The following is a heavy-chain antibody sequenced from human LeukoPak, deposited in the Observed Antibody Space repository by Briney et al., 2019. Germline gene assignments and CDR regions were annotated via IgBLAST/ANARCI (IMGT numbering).Heavy chain of an antibody. J-gene: IGHJ4*02. V-gene: IGHV3-30-3*01. CDR3: ARDPILGPPDYFDY. CDR2: TSNDENIK. D-gene: IGHD1-14*01. Sequence: PGGSLRLSCAASGFTFNSYTMFCVRQAPGKGLEWVAVTSNDENIKYYADSVKGRFTISRDNSRDTLFLEMSSLRVEDTAVYYCARDPILGPPDYFDYWGRGTLVTVSS. CDR1: GFTFNSYT.